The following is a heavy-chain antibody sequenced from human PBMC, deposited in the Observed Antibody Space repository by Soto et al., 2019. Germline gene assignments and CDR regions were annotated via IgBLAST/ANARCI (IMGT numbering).Heavy chain of an antibody. CDR3: ARDKTDRRGLVSDIVVVPPRSVRYYGMDV. CDR2: IIPIFGTA. Sequence: QVQLVQSGAEVKKPGSSVKVSCKASGGTFSSYAISWVRQAPGQGLEWMGGIIPIFGTANYAQKFQGRVTITADESTSTAYMELSSLRSEDTAVYYCARDKTDRRGLVSDIVVVPPRSVRYYGMDVWGQGTTVTVSS. V-gene: IGHV1-69*01. D-gene: IGHD2-2*01. CDR1: GGTFSSYA. J-gene: IGHJ6*02.